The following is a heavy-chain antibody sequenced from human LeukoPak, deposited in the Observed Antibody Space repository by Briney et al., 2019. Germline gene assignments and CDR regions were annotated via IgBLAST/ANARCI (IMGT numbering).Heavy chain of an antibody. V-gene: IGHV3-30-3*01. CDR3: ARDRWNYDYVWGSYTPRDYYYGMDV. J-gene: IGHJ6*02. CDR2: ISYDGSNK. Sequence: GGSLRLSCAASGFTFSSYAMHWVRQAPGKGLEWVAVISYDGSNKYYADSVKGRFTISRDNSKNTLYLQMNSLRAEDTAVNYCARDRWNYDYVWGSYTPRDYYYGMDVWGQGTTVTVSS. CDR1: GFTFSSYA. D-gene: IGHD3-16*01.